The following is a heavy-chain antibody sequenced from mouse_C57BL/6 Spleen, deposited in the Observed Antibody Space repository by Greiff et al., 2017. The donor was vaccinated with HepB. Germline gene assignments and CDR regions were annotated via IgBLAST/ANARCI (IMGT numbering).Heavy chain of an antibody. J-gene: IGHJ3*01. CDR3: ARADDYDGGFAY. V-gene: IGHV3-6*01. CDR1: GYSITSGYY. CDR2: ISYDGSN. D-gene: IGHD2-4*01. Sequence: EVKLEESGPGLVKPSQSLSLTCSVTGYSITSGYYWNWIRQFPGNKLEWMGYISYDGSNNYNPSLKNRISITRDTSKNQFFLKLNSVTTEDTATYYGARADDYDGGFAYWGQGTLVTVSA.